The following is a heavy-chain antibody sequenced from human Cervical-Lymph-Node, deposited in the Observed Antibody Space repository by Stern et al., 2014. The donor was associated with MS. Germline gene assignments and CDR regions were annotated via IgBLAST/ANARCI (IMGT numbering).Heavy chain of an antibody. CDR2: IDNDGSRT. V-gene: IGHV3-74*02. CDR3: ARGGFGHALDV. Sequence: EVQLVESGGGLVRPGGSLRLSCAASGFTFSSHWMYWVRQVPGKGLGWVSSIDNDGSRTIYADSVRGRLTITRDNAENTLHLQMNSLSAEDTAMYYCARGGFGHALDVWGQGTTVTVAS. J-gene: IGHJ6*02. D-gene: IGHD2-15*01. CDR1: GFTFSSHW.